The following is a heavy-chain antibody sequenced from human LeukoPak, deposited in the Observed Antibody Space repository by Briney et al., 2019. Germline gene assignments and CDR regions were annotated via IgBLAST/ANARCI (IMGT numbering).Heavy chain of an antibody. D-gene: IGHD3-3*01. CDR3: ARLHYDFWSGYFDY. J-gene: IGHJ4*02. Sequence: SETLSLTCTVSGVSISTYYWSWIRQPAGKGLEWIGRIYTSGSTNYNPSLKSRVTISVDTSKNQFSLKLSSVTAADTAVYYCARLHYDFWSGYFDYWGQGTLVTVSS. CDR2: IYTSGST. CDR1: GVSISTYY. V-gene: IGHV4-4*07.